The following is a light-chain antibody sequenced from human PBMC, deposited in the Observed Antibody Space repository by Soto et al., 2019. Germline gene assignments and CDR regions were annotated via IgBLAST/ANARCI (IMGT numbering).Light chain of an antibody. Sequence: QSALTQPASVSGSPGQSITISCTGTSSDVGSYNLVSWYQQHPGKAPKLMIYEVSKRPSGVSNLFAGSKSGNTASLTISGLQADDEADYYCCSYEGSSTSVVFGGGTKLTVL. CDR3: CSYEGSSTSVV. CDR2: EVS. J-gene: IGLJ2*01. CDR1: SSDVGSYNL. V-gene: IGLV2-23*02.